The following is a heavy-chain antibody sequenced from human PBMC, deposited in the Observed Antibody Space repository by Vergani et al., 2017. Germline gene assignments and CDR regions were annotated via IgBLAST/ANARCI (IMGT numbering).Heavy chain of an antibody. J-gene: IGHJ3*02. CDR2: ISNSGSTI. Sequence: QVQLVESGGGLVKPGGSLRLSCAASGFTFSDYYMSWIRQAPGKGLEWVSYISNSGSTIYYADSVKGRFTISRDNAKSSLYLQMNSLRAEDTAVYYCASPYDSSGYYYRGIDAFDIWGQGTMVTVSS. V-gene: IGHV3-11*04. D-gene: IGHD3-22*01. CDR1: GFTFSDYY. CDR3: ASPYDSSGYYYRGIDAFDI.